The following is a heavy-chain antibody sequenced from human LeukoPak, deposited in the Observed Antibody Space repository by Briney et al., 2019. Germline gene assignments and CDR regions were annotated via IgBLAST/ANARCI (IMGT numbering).Heavy chain of an antibody. V-gene: IGHV4-39*01. Sequence: SETLSLTCTVSGVSISSSSYYWGWLRQPPGKGLEWIGNIYYSGSTYYNPSLKSRVTISVDTSKNQFSLKLSSVTDADTAVYYCARHRRSDIVVVTAIDYWGQGTLVTVSS. CDR2: IYYSGST. CDR1: GVSISSSSYY. J-gene: IGHJ4*02. CDR3: ARHRRSDIVVVTAIDY. D-gene: IGHD2-21*02.